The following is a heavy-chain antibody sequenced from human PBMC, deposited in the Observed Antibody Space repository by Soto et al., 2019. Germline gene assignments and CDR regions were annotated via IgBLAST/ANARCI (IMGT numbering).Heavy chain of an antibody. Sequence: GESLKISCNGSGYNFTTYWIGWVRQMPGKGLEWMGVIYPGDSDSRYSPSFQGQVTISADKSISAAYLQWSSLKASDSAMYYCARQEGSSWGTFDIWGQGTMVTVS. V-gene: IGHV5-51*01. CDR1: GYNFTTYW. CDR2: IYPGDSDS. D-gene: IGHD6-13*01. CDR3: ARQEGSSWGTFDI. J-gene: IGHJ3*02.